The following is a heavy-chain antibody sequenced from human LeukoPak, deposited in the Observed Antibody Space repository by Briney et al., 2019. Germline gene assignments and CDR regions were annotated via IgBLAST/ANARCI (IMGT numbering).Heavy chain of an antibody. Sequence: ASVKVSCKASGYTFTSYDINWVRQAPGQGLEWMGWISAYNGNTNYAQKLQGRVTMTTDTSTSTAYMELRSLRSDDTAVYYCARDGRYYYGSGSYLGYWGQGTLVTVSS. V-gene: IGHV1-18*01. CDR1: GYTFTSYD. CDR3: ARDGRYYYGSGSYLGY. D-gene: IGHD3-10*01. J-gene: IGHJ4*02. CDR2: ISAYNGNT.